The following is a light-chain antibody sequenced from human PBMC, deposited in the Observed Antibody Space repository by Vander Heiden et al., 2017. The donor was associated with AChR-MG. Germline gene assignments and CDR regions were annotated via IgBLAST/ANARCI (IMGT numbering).Light chain of an antibody. CDR1: HIAGRS. J-gene: IGLJ2*01. CDR2: DNG. Sequence: SYALPQPPSVSVAPGHTARITRGRHHIAGRSVHWYLQKPGQAAVMVVHDNGDRPLGIPERCSGSNPGNTATLTISRVEVGDEADYYCQVWDSATDHIVFGGGTKLTVL. CDR3: QVWDSATDHIV. V-gene: IGLV3-21*02.